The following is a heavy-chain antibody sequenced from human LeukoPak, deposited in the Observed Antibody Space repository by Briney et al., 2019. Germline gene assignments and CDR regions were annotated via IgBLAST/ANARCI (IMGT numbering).Heavy chain of an antibody. Sequence: SETLSLTCTVSGGSINNYYWSWIRQPPGKGLEWIGYIYYSGRTKYNPSLKSRVTMSVDTSKKQFSLKLSSVTAADTAVYYCARGVPNCSGGNCYSGVFDHWGQGTLVTVS. J-gene: IGHJ4*02. CDR1: GGSINNYY. CDR3: ARGVPNCSGGNCYSGVFDH. CDR2: IYYSGRT. D-gene: IGHD2-15*01. V-gene: IGHV4-59*01.